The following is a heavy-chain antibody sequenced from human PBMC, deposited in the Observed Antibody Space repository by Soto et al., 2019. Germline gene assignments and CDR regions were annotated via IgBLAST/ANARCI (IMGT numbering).Heavy chain of an antibody. D-gene: IGHD3-3*01. CDR2: INHSGST. CDR3: ARVSGYDFWSGYIYYYGMDV. Sequence: SETLSLTCAVYGGSFSGYYWSWIRQPPGKGLEWIGEINHSGSTNYNPSLKSRVTISVDTSKNQFSLKLSSVTAADTAVYYCARVSGYDFWSGYIYYYGMDVWGQGTTGTVSS. CDR1: GGSFSGYY. V-gene: IGHV4-34*01. J-gene: IGHJ6*02.